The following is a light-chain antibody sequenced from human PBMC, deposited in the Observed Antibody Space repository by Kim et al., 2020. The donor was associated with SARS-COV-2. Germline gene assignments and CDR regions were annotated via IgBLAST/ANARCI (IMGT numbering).Light chain of an antibody. CDR3: ATWDDSPDGPV. CDR1: NSNIGSNT. J-gene: IGLJ2*01. CDR2: LNS. V-gene: IGLV1-44*01. Sequence: GQRVTISCSGSNSNIGSNTVNWYQQVPGTAPKLLIYLNSQRPSGVPDRFSGSKSGTSASLAISGLQSEEEADYYCATWDDSPDGPVFGGGTQLTVL.